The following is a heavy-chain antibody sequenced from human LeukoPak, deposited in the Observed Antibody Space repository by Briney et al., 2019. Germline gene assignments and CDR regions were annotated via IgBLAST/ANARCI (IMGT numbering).Heavy chain of an antibody. D-gene: IGHD1-1*01. CDR1: GGSISSSSYY. CDR2: VLYSGTT. J-gene: IGHJ5*02. CDR3: ARRGKTGPLNWFDP. V-gene: IGHV4-39*01. Sequence: SETLSLTCSVSGGSISSSSYYWGWIRQPPGKGLEWIGSVLYSGTTYNNPSLKSRITISVDTSKNQFSLKLSSVTAADTAVYYCARRGKTGPLNWFDPWGQGTLVTVSS.